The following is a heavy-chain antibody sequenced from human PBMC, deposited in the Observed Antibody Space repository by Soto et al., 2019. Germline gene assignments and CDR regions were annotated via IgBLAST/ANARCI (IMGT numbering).Heavy chain of an antibody. CDR3: AKDKTSYGDHNWFDP. J-gene: IGHJ5*02. V-gene: IGHV3-23*01. D-gene: IGHD4-17*01. CDR2: TSGSGGST. Sequence: GGSLRLSCAASGFTFSSYAMSWVRQAPGKGLEWVSATSGSGGSTYYADSVKGRFTISRDNSKNTLYLQMNSMRAEDTAVYYCAKDKTSYGDHNWFDPWGQGTLVTVYS. CDR1: GFTFSSYA.